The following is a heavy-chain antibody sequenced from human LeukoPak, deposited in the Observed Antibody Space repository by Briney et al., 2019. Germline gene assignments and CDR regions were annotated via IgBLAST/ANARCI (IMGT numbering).Heavy chain of an antibody. J-gene: IGHJ4*02. CDR1: GFTFSSCG. CDR3: VRAPPPIVGATPVDY. Sequence: PGGTLRLSCTASGFTFSSCGKQWVRQPPGRGLEGVAVIWYDGSNKYYADSVKGRFTISRDNAKNSLYLQMNSLRTEDTAVYYCVRAPPPIVGATPVDYWGQGTLVTVSS. V-gene: IGHV3-33*01. CDR2: IWYDGSNK. D-gene: IGHD1-26*01.